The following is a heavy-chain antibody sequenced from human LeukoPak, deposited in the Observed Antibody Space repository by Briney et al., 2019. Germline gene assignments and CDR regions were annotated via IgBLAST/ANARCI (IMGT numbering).Heavy chain of an antibody. Sequence: PSETLSLTCAVSGVSFSTYYWSWIRQSPEKGLEWIGEINDRGYTNYNPSLKSRVTISVDTPKKQFSLKLSSVTAADTAVYYCARDPTTEVDVPYYFDFWGQGTLVAVSS. J-gene: IGHJ4*02. CDR2: INDRGYT. CDR3: ARDPTTEVDVPYYFDF. D-gene: IGHD1-14*01. CDR1: GVSFSTYY. V-gene: IGHV4-34*01.